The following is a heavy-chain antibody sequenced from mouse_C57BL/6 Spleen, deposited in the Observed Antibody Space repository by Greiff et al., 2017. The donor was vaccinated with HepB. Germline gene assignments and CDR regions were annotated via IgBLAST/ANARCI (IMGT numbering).Heavy chain of an antibody. V-gene: IGHV14-1*01. J-gene: IGHJ2*01. CDR1: GFNIKGYY. Sequence: EVKLMESGAELVRPGASVKLSCTASGFNIKGYYMHWVKQRPEQGLEWIGRIDPEDGDTEYAPKFQGKATMTADTSSNTAYLQLSSLTSEDTAVYYCTTGYLYYYGSSFDYWGQGTTLTVSS. CDR3: TTGYLYYYGSSFDY. D-gene: IGHD1-1*01. CDR2: IDPEDGDT.